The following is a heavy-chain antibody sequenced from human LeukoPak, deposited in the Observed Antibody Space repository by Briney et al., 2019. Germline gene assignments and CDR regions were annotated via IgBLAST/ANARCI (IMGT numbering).Heavy chain of an antibody. CDR1: GYTLTELA. D-gene: IGHD6-19*01. Sequence: GASVKVSCKVSGYTLTELAMHWGRHAPGKGREWMGGIDPEDGATTYEQKSHGSVTITEDTYTDTAYMELGSLISEDTAVYYCGTANGAVAGNFDYWGQGTLVTVSS. V-gene: IGHV1-24*01. J-gene: IGHJ4*02. CDR2: IDPEDGAT. CDR3: GTANGAVAGNFDY.